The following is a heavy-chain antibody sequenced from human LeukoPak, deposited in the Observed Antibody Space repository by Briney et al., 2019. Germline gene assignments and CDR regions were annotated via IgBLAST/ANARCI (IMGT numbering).Heavy chain of an antibody. Sequence: GESLKISCKCSGYSFTSYWIGWVRQMPGKGLEWMGIIYPGDSDTRYSPSFQGQVTISADKSISTAYLQWSSLKASDTAMYYCARRGGRYSGRDAFDIWGQGTMVTVSS. J-gene: IGHJ3*02. D-gene: IGHD1-26*01. CDR2: IYPGDSDT. CDR1: GYSFTSYW. V-gene: IGHV5-51*01. CDR3: ARRGGRYSGRDAFDI.